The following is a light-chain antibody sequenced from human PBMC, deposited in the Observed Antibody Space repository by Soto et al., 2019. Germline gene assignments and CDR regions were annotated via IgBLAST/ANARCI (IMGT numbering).Light chain of an antibody. Sequence: QSVLTQPASVSGSPEQSITISCTGTSSDVGSYNLVSWYQQHPGKAPKVMIYEATKRPSWVSNRCSGSKSGNTASLTISGLQAEDEDDYYCCAYAGSGTVVFGGGTKVTVL. V-gene: IGLV2-23*01. CDR1: SSDVGSYNL. CDR3: CAYAGSGTVV. CDR2: EAT. J-gene: IGLJ3*02.